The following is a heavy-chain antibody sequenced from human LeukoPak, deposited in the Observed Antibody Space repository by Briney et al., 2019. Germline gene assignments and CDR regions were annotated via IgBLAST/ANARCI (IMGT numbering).Heavy chain of an antibody. D-gene: IGHD3-10*01. J-gene: IGHJ4*02. Sequence: GGSLRFSCAASGFDFRAYGMHWVRQAPGKGLEWVAVISYDGSLKYYADSVKGRFTISRDSSKNTLYLQMNSLRAEDTAVYFCAKCGFGELLSYFDYWGQGTLVAVSS. CDR1: GFDFRAYG. CDR3: AKCGFGELLSYFDY. CDR2: ISYDGSLK. V-gene: IGHV3-30*18.